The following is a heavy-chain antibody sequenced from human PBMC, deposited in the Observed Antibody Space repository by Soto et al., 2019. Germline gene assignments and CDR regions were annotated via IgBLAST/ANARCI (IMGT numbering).Heavy chain of an antibody. V-gene: IGHV2-26*01. CDR3: ARTAGSSWYYFDY. CDR1: GFSLSNARMG. D-gene: IGHD6-13*01. CDR2: IFSNDEK. Sequence: GSGPTLVNPTETLTLTCTVAGFSLSNARMGVSWIRQPPGKALEWLAHIFSNDEKYCSTSLKGRLTISKDTSKSQVVITMTNMDPVDTATYYCARTAGSSWYYFDYWGQGTLVTVSS. J-gene: IGHJ4*02.